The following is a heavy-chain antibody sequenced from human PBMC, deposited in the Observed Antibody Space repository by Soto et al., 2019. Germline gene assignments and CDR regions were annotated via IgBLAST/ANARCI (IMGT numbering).Heavy chain of an antibody. CDR1: GFTFSNYA. CDR2: ISGSGRNT. D-gene: IGHD3-10*01. Sequence: EVQMLESGGGLVHPGGSLRLSCAASGFTFSNYAMNWLRQAPGKGLEWVSSISGSGRNTYYADSVKGRLTISRDSSKNTLYLQMNSLRVEYTGVYYCAKDLNGSGSFTSYYHYGMDVWGQGTTVTVSS. J-gene: IGHJ6*02. CDR3: AKDLNGSGSFTSYYHYGMDV. V-gene: IGHV3-23*01.